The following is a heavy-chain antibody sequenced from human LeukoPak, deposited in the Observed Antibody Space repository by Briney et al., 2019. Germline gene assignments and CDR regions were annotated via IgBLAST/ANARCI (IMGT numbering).Heavy chain of an antibody. CDR3: AKSHYDFWSGYYPDY. D-gene: IGHD3-3*01. CDR2: ISGSGGST. CDR1: GFTFSSYA. Sequence: PGGSLRLSCAASGFTFSSYAMSWVRQAPGKGLEWVSAISGSGGSTYYADSVKGRSTISRDNSKNTLYLQMNSLRAEDTAVYYCAKSHYDFWSGYYPDYWGQGTLVTVSS. V-gene: IGHV3-23*01. J-gene: IGHJ4*02.